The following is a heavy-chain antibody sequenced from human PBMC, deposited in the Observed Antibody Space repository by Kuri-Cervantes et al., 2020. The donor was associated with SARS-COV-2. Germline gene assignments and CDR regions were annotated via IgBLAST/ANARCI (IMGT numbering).Heavy chain of an antibody. CDR3: AREGYSGYGQISPPYYYYYYMDV. J-gene: IGHJ6*03. CDR2: INPNSGGT. Sequence: ASVKVSCKASGYTFTGYYIHWVRQAPGQGLEWMGWINPNSGGTNYAQKFQGRVTMTRDTSISTAYMELSRLRSDDTAVYYCAREGYSGYGQISPPYYYYYYMDVWGKGTTVTVSS. CDR1: GYTFTGYY. V-gene: IGHV1-2*02. D-gene: IGHD5-12*01.